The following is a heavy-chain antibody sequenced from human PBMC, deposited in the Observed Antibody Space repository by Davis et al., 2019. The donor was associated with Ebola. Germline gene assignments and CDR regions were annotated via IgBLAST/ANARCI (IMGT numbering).Heavy chain of an antibody. D-gene: IGHD3-3*01. CDR3: NGVVIIRGSWFDP. CDR1: GGSISSYY. V-gene: IGHV4-34*01. J-gene: IGHJ5*02. Sequence: SETLSLTCTVSGGSISSYYWSWIRQPPGKGLEWIGEINHSGSTNYNPSLKSRVTISVDTSKNQFSLKPSSVTAADTAVYYCNGVVIIRGSWFDPWGQGTLVTVSS. CDR2: INHSGST.